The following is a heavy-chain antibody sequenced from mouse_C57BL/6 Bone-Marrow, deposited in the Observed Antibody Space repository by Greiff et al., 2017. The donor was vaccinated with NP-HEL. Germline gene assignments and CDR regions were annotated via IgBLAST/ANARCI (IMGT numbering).Heavy chain of an antibody. CDR3: ARDVYYYGSPWYFDV. CDR2: ISDGGSYT. CDR1: GFTFSSYP. V-gene: IGHV5-4*01. Sequence: DVMLVESGGGLVKPGGSLKLSCAASGFTFSSYPMSWVRQTPEKRLEWVATISDGGSYTYYPDNVKGRFTISRDNAKNNLYLQMSHLKSEDTAMYYCARDVYYYGSPWYFDVWGTGTTVTVSS. D-gene: IGHD1-1*01. J-gene: IGHJ1*03.